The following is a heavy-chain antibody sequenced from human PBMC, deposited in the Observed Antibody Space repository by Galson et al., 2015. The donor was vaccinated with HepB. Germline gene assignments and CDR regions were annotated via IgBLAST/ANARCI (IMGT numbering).Heavy chain of an antibody. CDR1: GGSISSYY. D-gene: IGHD6-13*01. Sequence: ETLSLTCTVSGGSISSYYWSWIRQPPGKGLEWIGYIYYSGSTNYNPPLKSRVTISVDTSKNQFSLKLSSVTAEDTAVYYCARAGDSSSPRGDIWFDPWGQGTLVTVSS. CDR3: ARAGDSSSPRGDIWFDP. V-gene: IGHV4-59*01. J-gene: IGHJ5*02. CDR2: IYYSGST.